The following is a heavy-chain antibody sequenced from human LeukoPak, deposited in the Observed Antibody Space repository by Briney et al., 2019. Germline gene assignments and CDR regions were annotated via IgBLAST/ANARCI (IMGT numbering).Heavy chain of an antibody. V-gene: IGHV3-43*01. CDR3: ARQADTAMLIWSFTDY. CDR1: GFTFEDYT. J-gene: IGHJ4*02. Sequence: GGSLRLSCAASGFTFEDYTMHWVRQAPGKGLEWVSLISWDGGTRYYADSVKGRFTISRDNSKKSLYLQMNSLRTEDTALYYCARQADTAMLIWSFTDYWGQGTLVTVSS. D-gene: IGHD5-18*01. CDR2: ISWDGGTR.